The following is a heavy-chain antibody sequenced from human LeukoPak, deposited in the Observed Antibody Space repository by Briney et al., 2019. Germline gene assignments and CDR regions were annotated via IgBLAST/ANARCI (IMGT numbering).Heavy chain of an antibody. Sequence: ASVKVSCKASGYTFTSYGISWVRQAPGQGLEWMGWISAYNGNTNYAQKLQGRATMTTDTSTSTAYMELRSLRSDDTAVYYCARSPYSSGYYWFDPWGQGTLVTVSS. CDR2: ISAYNGNT. CDR1: GYTFTSYG. V-gene: IGHV1-18*01. J-gene: IGHJ5*02. CDR3: ARSPYSSGYYWFDP. D-gene: IGHD3-22*01.